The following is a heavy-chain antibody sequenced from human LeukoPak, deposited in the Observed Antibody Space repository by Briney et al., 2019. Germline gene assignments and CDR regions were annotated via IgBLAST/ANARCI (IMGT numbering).Heavy chain of an antibody. CDR1: GGTFSSYA. Sequence: EASVKVSCEASGGTFSSYAISWVRQAPGQGLEWMGGIIPIFGTANYAQKFQGRVTITTDESTSTAYMELSSLRSEDTAVYYCARNPVVGYYYYMDVWGKGTTVTVSS. CDR2: IIPIFGTA. V-gene: IGHV1-69*05. CDR3: ARNPVVGYYYYMDV. J-gene: IGHJ6*03.